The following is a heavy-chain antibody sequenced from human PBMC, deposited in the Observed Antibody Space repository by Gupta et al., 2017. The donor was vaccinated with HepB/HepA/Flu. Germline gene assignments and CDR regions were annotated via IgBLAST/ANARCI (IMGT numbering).Heavy chain of an antibody. D-gene: IGHD4-17*01. Sequence: EVQLVESGGGLVQPGGSLRLSCAASGFTVSSNYMSWVRQAPGKGLEWVSVIYSGGSTYYADSVKGRFTISRDNSKNTLYLQMNSLRAEDTAVYYCATGYGDYYPAFDYWGQGTLVTVSS. V-gene: IGHV3-66*01. J-gene: IGHJ4*02. CDR3: ATGYGDYYPAFDY. CDR1: GFTVSSNY. CDR2: IYSGGST.